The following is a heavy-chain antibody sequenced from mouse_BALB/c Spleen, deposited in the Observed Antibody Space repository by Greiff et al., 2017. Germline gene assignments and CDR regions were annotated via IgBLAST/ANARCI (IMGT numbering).Heavy chain of an antibody. D-gene: IGHD2-2*01. CDR2: INSNGGST. Sequence: EVHLVESGGGLVQPGGSLKLSCAASGFTFSSYGMSWVRQTPDKRLELVATINSNGGSTYYPDSVKGRFTISRDNAKNTLYLQMSSLKSEDTAMYYCARDGYYYAMDYWGQGTSVTVSS. CDR3: ARDGYYYAMDY. V-gene: IGHV5-6-3*01. J-gene: IGHJ4*01. CDR1: GFTFSSYG.